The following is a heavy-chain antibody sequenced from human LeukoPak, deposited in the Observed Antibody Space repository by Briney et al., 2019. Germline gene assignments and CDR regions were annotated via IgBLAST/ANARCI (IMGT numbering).Heavy chain of an antibody. CDR2: ISTSSSYI. V-gene: IGHV3-21*01. J-gene: IGHJ4*02. CDR3: ARVGEKAFHLWPEIDY. CDR1: GFTFSSYS. D-gene: IGHD5-24*01. Sequence: GGSLRLSCVVSGFTFSSYSMNWVRQAPGKGLEWGSCISTSSSYIYYADSVKGRFTISRDNAKNSLYLQMNSLRAEDTAVYYCARVGEKAFHLWPEIDYWGQGTLVTVSS.